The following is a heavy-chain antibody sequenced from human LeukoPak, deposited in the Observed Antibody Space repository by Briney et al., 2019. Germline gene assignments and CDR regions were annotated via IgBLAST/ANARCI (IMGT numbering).Heavy chain of an antibody. CDR1: GYTFTDYY. D-gene: IGHD3-10*01. J-gene: IGHJ4*02. CDR3: ARGLLLWFGELSHFDY. CDR2: INPNSGGT. Sequence: ASVKVSCKASGYTFTDYYMHWVRQAPGQGLEWMGWINPNSGGTNYAQKFQGRVTMTRDTSISTAYMELSRLRSDDTAVYYCARGLLLWFGELSHFDYWGQGTLVTVSS. V-gene: IGHV1-2*02.